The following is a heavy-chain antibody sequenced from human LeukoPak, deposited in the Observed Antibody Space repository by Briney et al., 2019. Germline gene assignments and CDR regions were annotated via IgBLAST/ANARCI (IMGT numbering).Heavy chain of an antibody. V-gene: IGHV1-69*01. J-gene: IGHJ4*02. D-gene: IGHD3-10*01. CDR3: ARIGFGEFHFDY. CDR2: IIPIFGTA. CDR1: GGTFISYA. Sequence: SSVKVSCKASGGTFISYAISWVRQAPGQGLEWMGGIIPIFGTANYAQKFQGRVTITADESTSTAYMELSSLRSEDTAVYYCARIGFGEFHFDYWGQGTLVTVSS.